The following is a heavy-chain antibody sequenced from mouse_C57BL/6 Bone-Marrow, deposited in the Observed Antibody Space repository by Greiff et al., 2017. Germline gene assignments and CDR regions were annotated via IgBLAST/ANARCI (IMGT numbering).Heavy chain of an antibody. D-gene: IGHD2-4*01. CDR2: IYPGDGDT. CDR1: GYAFSSSW. CDR3: ARFYCDYEGYWYFDV. J-gene: IGHJ1*03. Sequence: QVQLKQSGPELVKPGASVKISCKASGYAFSSSWMNWVKQRPGKGLEWIGRIYPGDGDTNYNGKFKGKATLTADKSSSTAYMQLSSLTSEDSAVYFCARFYCDYEGYWYFDVWGTGTTVTVSS. V-gene: IGHV1-82*01.